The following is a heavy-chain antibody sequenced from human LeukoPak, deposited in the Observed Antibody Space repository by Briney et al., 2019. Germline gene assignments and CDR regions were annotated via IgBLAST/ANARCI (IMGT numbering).Heavy chain of an antibody. J-gene: IGHJ3*02. Sequence: SETLSLTCTVSGGSISSYYWSWIRQPAGKGLEWIGRIYTSGGTNYNPSLKSRVTMSVDTSKNQFSLKLSSVTAADTAVYHCAREVGIVVVVAAKRAAFDIWGQGTMVTVSS. CDR2: IYTSGGT. CDR3: AREVGIVVVVAAKRAAFDI. CDR1: GGSISSYY. V-gene: IGHV4-4*07. D-gene: IGHD2-15*01.